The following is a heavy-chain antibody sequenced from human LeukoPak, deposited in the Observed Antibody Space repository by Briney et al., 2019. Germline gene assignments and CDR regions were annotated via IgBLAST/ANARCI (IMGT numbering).Heavy chain of an antibody. Sequence: ASVKVSCKASGYTFTSYGISWVRQAPGQGLEWMGWISAYNGNTNYAQKLQGRVTMTTDTSTSTAYMELRRLRSDDTAVYYCARGRDFDWLSPPDYWGQGTLVTVSS. CDR3: ARGRDFDWLSPPDY. D-gene: IGHD3-9*01. V-gene: IGHV1-18*01. J-gene: IGHJ4*02. CDR1: GYTFTSYG. CDR2: ISAYNGNT.